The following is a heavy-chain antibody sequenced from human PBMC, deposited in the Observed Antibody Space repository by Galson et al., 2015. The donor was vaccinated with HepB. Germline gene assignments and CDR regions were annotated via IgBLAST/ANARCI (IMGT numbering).Heavy chain of an antibody. CDR3: AIYDSSGYGNDAFDI. J-gene: IGHJ3*02. Sequence: SLRLSCAASGFTFSSYSMNWVRQAPGKGLEWVSYISSSSSTIYYADSVKGRFTISRDNAKNSLYLQMNSLRDEDTAVYYCAIYDSSGYGNDAFDIWGQGTMVTVSS. V-gene: IGHV3-48*02. CDR2: ISSSSSTI. D-gene: IGHD3-22*01. CDR1: GFTFSSYS.